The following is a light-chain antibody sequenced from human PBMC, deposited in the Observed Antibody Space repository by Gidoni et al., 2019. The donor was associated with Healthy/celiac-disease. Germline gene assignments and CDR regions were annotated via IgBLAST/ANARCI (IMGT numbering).Light chain of an antibody. CDR1: QSVLYSSNNKNY. V-gene: IGKV4-1*01. Sequence: DIVMTQSPDSLAVSLGERATINCKSSQSVLYSSNNKNYLAWYQQKPVQPPKLLIYWASTRESGVPDRFSGSGSGKDFTLTISSLQDEDVAVYYCQQYYSTPTFGQGTKVEIK. CDR3: QQYYSTPT. CDR2: WAS. J-gene: IGKJ1*01.